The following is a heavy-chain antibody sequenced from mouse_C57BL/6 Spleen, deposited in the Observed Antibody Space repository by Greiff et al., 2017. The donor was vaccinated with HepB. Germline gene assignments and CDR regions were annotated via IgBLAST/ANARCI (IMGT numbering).Heavy chain of an antibody. CDR2: IYPGSGST. CDR1: GYTFTSYW. V-gene: IGHV1-55*01. Sequence: QVQLQQPGAELVKPGASVKMSCKASGYTFTSYWITWVKQRPGQGLEWIGDIYPGSGSTNYNEKFKSKATLTVDTSSSTAYMQLSSLTSEDAAVYYCARWSKWYFDVWGTGTTVTVSS. D-gene: IGHD2-5*01. CDR3: ARWSKWYFDV. J-gene: IGHJ1*03.